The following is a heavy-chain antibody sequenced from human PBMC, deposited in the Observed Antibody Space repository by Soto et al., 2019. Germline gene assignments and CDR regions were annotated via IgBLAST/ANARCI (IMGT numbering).Heavy chain of an antibody. J-gene: IGHJ5*02. V-gene: IGHV4-38-2*01. CDR3: ATSPTMTTSNWFDP. CDR1: GYSISNVYY. D-gene: IGHD4-17*01. CDR2: IYHSGST. Sequence: SDTLSLTCAVSGYSISNVYYWGWIRQPPGKGLEWIGSIYHSGSTYYNPSLRGRVTISLDTAKNQFSLNLNSVTAADTAVYYCATSPTMTTSNWFDPWGQGTLVNVSS.